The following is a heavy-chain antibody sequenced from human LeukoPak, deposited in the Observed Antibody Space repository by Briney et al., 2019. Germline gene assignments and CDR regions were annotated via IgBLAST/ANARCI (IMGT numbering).Heavy chain of an antibody. CDR1: GFTFSSYW. Sequence: GGSLRLSCAASGFTFSSYWMHWVRQAPGKGLEWVSGINWNGGSTGYADSVKGRFTISRDNAKNSLYLQMNSLRAEDTALYYCARGGDCSSTSCYGPGYYYYMDVWGKGTTVTVSS. CDR2: INWNGGST. J-gene: IGHJ6*03. V-gene: IGHV3-20*04. D-gene: IGHD2-2*01. CDR3: ARGGDCSSTSCYGPGYYYYMDV.